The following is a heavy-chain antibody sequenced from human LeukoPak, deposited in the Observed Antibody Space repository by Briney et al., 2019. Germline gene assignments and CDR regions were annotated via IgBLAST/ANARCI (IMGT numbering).Heavy chain of an antibody. CDR1: GYSFTSHW. V-gene: IGHV5-51*01. CDR2: VNPDDSDT. D-gene: IGHD3-10*01. CDR3: ARLRWPRGGRSSFDY. Sequence: GESLKISCKGSGYSFTSHWIGWVRQMPGKGLEWMGIVNPDDSDTIYSPSFQGQVTISADESITTAYLQWSSLKDSDTAMYYCARLRWPRGGRSSFDYWGQGALVTVSS. J-gene: IGHJ4*02.